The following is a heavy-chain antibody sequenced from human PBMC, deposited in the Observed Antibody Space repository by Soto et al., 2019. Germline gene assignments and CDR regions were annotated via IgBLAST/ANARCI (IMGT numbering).Heavy chain of an antibody. CDR3: ARHRYLHVLRFLEWFSYYYYGMDV. Sequence: SVKVYCKASGGSYSSYAISWVRQAPGQGLERIGGIIPTFGTANYAQKFQGRVTITADESTSTAYMELSSLRSEDTAVYYCARHRYLHVLRFLEWFSYYYYGMDVWGQGTTVTVSS. CDR1: GGSYSSYA. CDR2: IIPTFGTA. D-gene: IGHD3-3*01. J-gene: IGHJ6*02. V-gene: IGHV1-69*13.